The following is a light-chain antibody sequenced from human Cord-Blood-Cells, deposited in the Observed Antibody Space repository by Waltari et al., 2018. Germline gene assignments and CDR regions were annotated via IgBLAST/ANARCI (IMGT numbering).Light chain of an antibody. V-gene: IGLV1-47*01. CDR1: SSNIGSNY. Sequence: QSVLTQPPSASGTPGQRVTISCSGSSSNIGSNYVYWYQQLPGTAPKLLVYRNNQRASGVPDRLSGSKSGTSASLAISGRRSEDEADYYCAAWDDSLSGWVFGGGTKLTVL. J-gene: IGLJ3*02. CDR2: RNN. CDR3: AAWDDSLSGWV.